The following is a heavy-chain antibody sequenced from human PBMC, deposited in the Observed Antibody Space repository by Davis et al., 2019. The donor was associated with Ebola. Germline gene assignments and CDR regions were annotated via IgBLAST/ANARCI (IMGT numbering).Heavy chain of an antibody. CDR3: ASSGGSLSFFYY. CDR2: IYDSGST. J-gene: IGHJ1*01. Sequence: PSETLSLTCTVSGGSVSSGSYYWSWIRQAPGKGLEWIGYIYDSGSTKYNRSLKSRVTMSVDTPNNQFSLKVKSVTSADTAVYYCASSGGSLSFFYYWGQGSHVTVSS. V-gene: IGHV4-61*01. CDR1: GGSVSSGSYY. D-gene: IGHD1-26*01.